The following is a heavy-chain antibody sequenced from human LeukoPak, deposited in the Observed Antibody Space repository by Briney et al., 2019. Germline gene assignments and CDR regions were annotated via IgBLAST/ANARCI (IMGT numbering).Heavy chain of an antibody. J-gene: IGHJ3*02. V-gene: IGHV4-30-4*07. CDR1: GGSISSGGYS. D-gene: IGHD1-26*01. CDR3: AITPLRQYSGSYYPSYDAFDI. CDR2: IYYSGST. Sequence: PSQTLSLTCAVSGGSISSGGYSWSWIRQPPGKGLEWIGYIYYSGSTNYNPSLKSRVTISVDTSKNQFSLKLSSVTAADTAVYYCAITPLRQYSGSYYPSYDAFDIWGQGTMVTVSS.